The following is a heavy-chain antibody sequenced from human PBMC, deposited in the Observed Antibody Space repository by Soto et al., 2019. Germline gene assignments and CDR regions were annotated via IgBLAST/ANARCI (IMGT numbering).Heavy chain of an antibody. Sequence: GGSLRLSCTASGCTFSSCAIHWVRHAPAPGLEWVAVITYDGSNKYYDASVKGRFTISEDNSKNPLYLQMSSVRAEDTAVYYCAREGRRYSYGSNWFDTWGQGTMVTVSS. V-gene: IGHV3-30-3*01. CDR3: AREGRRYSYGSNWFDT. D-gene: IGHD5-18*01. CDR1: GCTFSSCA. J-gene: IGHJ5*02. CDR2: ITYDGSNK.